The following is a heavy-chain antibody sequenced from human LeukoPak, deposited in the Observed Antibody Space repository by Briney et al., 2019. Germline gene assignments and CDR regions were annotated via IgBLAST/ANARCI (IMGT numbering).Heavy chain of an antibody. J-gene: IGHJ4*02. Sequence: GGSLRLSCAVSGFTFSTYWMSWVRQAPGKGLEWVANIKEDGSETYYVDSLKGRFTISRVNVKNSLYLQINSLRADDSAVYYCARDSFETDIDYWGQGTLVTVSS. D-gene: IGHD1-14*01. V-gene: IGHV3-7*01. CDR2: IKEDGSET. CDR1: GFTFSTYW. CDR3: ARDSFETDIDY.